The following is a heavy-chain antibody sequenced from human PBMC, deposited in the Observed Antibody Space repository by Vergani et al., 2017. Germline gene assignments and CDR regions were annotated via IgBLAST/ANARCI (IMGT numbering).Heavy chain of an antibody. J-gene: IGHJ4*02. CDR2: IYYSGST. D-gene: IGHD3-10*01. CDR3: ARGPGLTMVRGVFDY. CDR1: GGSISSYY. Sequence: QVQLQESGPGLVKPSETLSLTCTVSGGSISSYYWSWIRQPPGKGLEWIGYIYYSGSTNYNPSLKSRVTISVDTSKNQFSLKLSSVTAADTAVYYCARGPGLTMVRGVFDYWGQGTLVTVSS. V-gene: IGHV4-59*08.